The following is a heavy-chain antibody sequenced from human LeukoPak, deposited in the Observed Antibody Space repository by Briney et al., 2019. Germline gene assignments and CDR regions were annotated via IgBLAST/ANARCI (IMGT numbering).Heavy chain of an antibody. CDR2: IYYSGST. J-gene: IGHJ4*02. V-gene: IGHV4-59*01. CDR1: GGSISSYD. Sequence: PSGTLSLTCTVSGGSISSYDWSWIRQPPGKGLEWIGYIYYSGSTNYNPALKSRVSISVDTSKNQFSLKLSSVTAADTAVYYCARDTNPDYGDYVFDYWGQGTLVTVSS. CDR3: ARDTNPDYGDYVFDY. D-gene: IGHD4-17*01.